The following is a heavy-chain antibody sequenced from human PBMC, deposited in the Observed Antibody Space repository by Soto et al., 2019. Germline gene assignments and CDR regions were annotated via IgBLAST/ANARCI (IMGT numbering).Heavy chain of an antibody. Sequence: EVQLVESGGGLVQPGGSLRLSCAASGFTFSMYWMHWLRQAPGKRLLWVSRINGDGTDTTYADSGKGRFTISRDNAKNTVYLQMNGLRAEDTAVYYCAREVGRGSGSYYLDYWGHETLVTVSS. V-gene: IGHV3-74*03. D-gene: IGHD3-16*01. CDR1: GFTFSMYW. CDR2: INGDGTDT. J-gene: IGHJ4*01. CDR3: AREVGRGSGSYYLDY.